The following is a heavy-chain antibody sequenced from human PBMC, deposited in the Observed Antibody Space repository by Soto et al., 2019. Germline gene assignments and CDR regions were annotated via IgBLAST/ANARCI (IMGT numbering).Heavy chain of an antibody. D-gene: IGHD3-16*01. Sequence: QVQLVQSGAEVKKPGASVKVSCKASGYTFTSYGISWVRQAPGQGLEWMGWISAYNGNTNYAQKLQGRVTMTTDTSTSTVYMELRSLRSDETAVYYCARDGALGENYYSYGMDVWGQGTTVTVSS. V-gene: IGHV1-18*01. CDR2: ISAYNGNT. CDR1: GYTFTSYG. CDR3: ARDGALGENYYSYGMDV. J-gene: IGHJ6*02.